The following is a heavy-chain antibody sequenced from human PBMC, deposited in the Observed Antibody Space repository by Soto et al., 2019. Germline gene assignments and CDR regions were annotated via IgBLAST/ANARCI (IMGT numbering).Heavy chain of an antibody. J-gene: IGHJ4*02. Sequence: GGSLRLSCAASGFTFVSYAMSWFRHAPGKGLEWVSAISGSGGSTYYADSVKGRFTISRDNSKNTLYLQMNSLRAEDTAVYYCAKGDSSSPGYYFDYWGQGTLVTVSS. CDR2: ISGSGGST. CDR3: AKGDSSSPGYYFDY. D-gene: IGHD6-13*01. CDR1: GFTFVSYA. V-gene: IGHV3-23*01.